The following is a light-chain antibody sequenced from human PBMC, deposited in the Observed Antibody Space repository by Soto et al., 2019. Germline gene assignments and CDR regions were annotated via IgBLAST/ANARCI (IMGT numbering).Light chain of an antibody. J-gene: IGLJ1*01. CDR1: KLGDKY. CDR2: QDS. V-gene: IGLV3-1*01. CDR3: QAWDSSTLYV. Sequence: SYELTQPPSVSVSPGQTASITCSGDKLGDKYACWYQQKPGQSPVLVIYQDSKRPSGIPERFSGSNSGNTATLTISGTQAMDEADYYCQAWDSSTLYVFGTGTKVPS.